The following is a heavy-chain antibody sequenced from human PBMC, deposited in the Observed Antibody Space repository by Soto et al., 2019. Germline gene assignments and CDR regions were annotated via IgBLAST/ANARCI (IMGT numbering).Heavy chain of an antibody. CDR2: INAGNGNT. CDR1: GYTFTSYA. D-gene: IGHD3-3*01. CDR3: ARVFNPWYDFWSGYYKSYYYGMDV. J-gene: IGHJ6*02. V-gene: IGHV1-3*01. Sequence: ASVKVSCKASGYTFTSYAMHWVRQAPGQRLEWMGWINAGNGNTKYSQKFQGRVTITRDTSASTAYMELSSLRSEDTAVYYCARVFNPWYDFWSGYYKSYYYGMDVWGQGTTVTVSS.